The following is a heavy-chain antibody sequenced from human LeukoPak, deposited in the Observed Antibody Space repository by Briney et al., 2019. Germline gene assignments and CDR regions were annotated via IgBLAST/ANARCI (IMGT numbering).Heavy chain of an antibody. D-gene: IGHD3-3*01. CDR1: GGSFSGYY. Sequence: SETLSLTCAVYGGSFSGYYWSWIRQPPGKGLEWIGEINHSGSTNYNPSLKSRVTISVGTSKNQFSLKLSSVTAADTAVYYCARGLGRITIFGVAPVAFDIWGQGTMVTVSS. V-gene: IGHV4-34*01. J-gene: IGHJ3*02. CDR2: INHSGST. CDR3: ARGLGRITIFGVAPVAFDI.